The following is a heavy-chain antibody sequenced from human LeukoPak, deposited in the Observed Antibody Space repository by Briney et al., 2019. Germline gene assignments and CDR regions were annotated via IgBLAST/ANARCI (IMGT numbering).Heavy chain of an antibody. Sequence: GGSLRLSCAASGFTFTSYGLSWVRQAPGKGLEWVADIRHDGSNIYNVDSVRGRFTISRDNAKNSLFLQMNGLKDEDTAVYYCARDGSGRDFSLDYWGQGTLVTVSS. J-gene: IGHJ4*02. CDR1: GFTFTSYG. V-gene: IGHV3-7*04. CDR2: IRHDGSNI. CDR3: ARDGSGRDFSLDY. D-gene: IGHD3-10*01.